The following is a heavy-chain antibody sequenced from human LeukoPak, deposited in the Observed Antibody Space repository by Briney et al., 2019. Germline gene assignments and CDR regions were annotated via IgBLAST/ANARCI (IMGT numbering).Heavy chain of an antibody. D-gene: IGHD2-2*01. V-gene: IGHV1-69*13. CDR2: IIPIFGTA. CDR1: GGTFSSYV. J-gene: IGHJ4*02. Sequence: ASVKVSCKASGGTFSSYVISWVRQAPGQGLEWMGGIIPIFGTANYAQKFQGRVTITADESTSTAYMELSSLRSEDTAVYYCARTPPKYCSSTSCYHFDYWGQGTLVTVSS. CDR3: ARTPPKYCSSTSCYHFDY.